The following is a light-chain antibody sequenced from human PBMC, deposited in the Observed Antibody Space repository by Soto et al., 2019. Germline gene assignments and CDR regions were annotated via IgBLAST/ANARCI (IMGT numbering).Light chain of an antibody. V-gene: IGLV2-14*01. J-gene: IGLJ2*01. CDR3: SSYPSNNIVV. CDR1: ISDVGGYNY. Sequence: QSALTQPASVSGSPGQSITISCTGTISDVGGYNYVSWYQQHPGKAPKLMIYDVSNRPSGVSNRFSGSKSGNTASLTISGLQAEDEADYYCSSYPSNNIVVFGGGTKVTVL. CDR2: DVS.